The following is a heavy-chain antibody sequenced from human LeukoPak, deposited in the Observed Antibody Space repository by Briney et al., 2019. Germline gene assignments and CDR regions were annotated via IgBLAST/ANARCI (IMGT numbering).Heavy chain of an antibody. J-gene: IGHJ3*02. V-gene: IGHV4-4*02. CDR1: GGSISSSNW. CDR3: ASGGIAVAGTSAFDI. Sequence: PSETLSLTCAVSGGSISSSNWWSWVRQRPGKGLEWIGESYHSGSTNYNPSLKSRVTISVDKSKNQFSLKLSSVTAADTAVYYCASGGIAVAGTSAFDIWGQGTMVTVSS. CDR2: SYHSGST. D-gene: IGHD6-19*01.